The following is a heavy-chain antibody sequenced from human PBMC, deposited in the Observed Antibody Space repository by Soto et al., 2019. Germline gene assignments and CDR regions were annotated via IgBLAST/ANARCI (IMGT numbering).Heavy chain of an antibody. D-gene: IGHD2-15*01. V-gene: IGHV3-23*01. J-gene: IGHJ4*02. CDR3: AKAQGGSYFDY. CDR1: GFTFSSNA. Sequence: PGGSLRLSCAASGFTFSSNAMSWARQAPGKGLEWVSGIGSSGGSTYYADSVKGRFTISRDNSKNMLYLQMNNLRAEDTAVYYCAKAQGGSYFDYWGQGTLVTVSS. CDR2: IGSSGGST.